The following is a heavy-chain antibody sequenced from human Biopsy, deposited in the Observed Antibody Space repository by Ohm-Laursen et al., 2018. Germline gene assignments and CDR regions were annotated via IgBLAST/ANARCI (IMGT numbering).Heavy chain of an antibody. CDR3: AKDGYYDILTGPPSDY. D-gene: IGHD3-9*01. CDR1: GFTFSIYS. CDR2: ITGGGDRT. Sequence: GSLRLSCAAFGFTFSIYSMTWVRQAPGKGLEWVAGITGGGDRTYYADSVKGRFTISRDNSKNTLFLQMNSLRAEDTALYYCAKDGYYDILTGPPSDYWGQGTLVTVSS. V-gene: IGHV3-23*01. J-gene: IGHJ4*02.